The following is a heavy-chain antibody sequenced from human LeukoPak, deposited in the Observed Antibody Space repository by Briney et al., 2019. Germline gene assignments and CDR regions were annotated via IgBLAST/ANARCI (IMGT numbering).Heavy chain of an antibody. CDR2: INPSGGST. Sequence: GASVKVSCKASGYTFTSYYMHWVRQAPGQGLEWMGIINPSGGSTTYAQKFQGRVTITADKSTSTAYMELSSLRSEDTAVYYCARDDLMNPWGQGTLVTVSS. CDR1: GYTFTSYY. J-gene: IGHJ5*02. D-gene: IGHD3-16*01. V-gene: IGHV1-46*01. CDR3: ARDDLMNP.